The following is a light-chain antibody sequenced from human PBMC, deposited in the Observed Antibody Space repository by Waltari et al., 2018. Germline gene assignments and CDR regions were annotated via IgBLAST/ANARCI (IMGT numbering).Light chain of an antibody. CDR2: RNK. CDR3: ATWDDSLSGWV. CDR1: SSNIGSNY. Sequence: QSVLTQPPSASGTPGQRVTISCSGSSSNIGSNYVYWYQQLPGTAPKLLIYRNKRRPSGVPDRFSGSKSGTSAALAISGLRSEDEAEYYCATWDDSLSGWVFGGGTKLTVL. J-gene: IGLJ3*02. V-gene: IGLV1-47*01.